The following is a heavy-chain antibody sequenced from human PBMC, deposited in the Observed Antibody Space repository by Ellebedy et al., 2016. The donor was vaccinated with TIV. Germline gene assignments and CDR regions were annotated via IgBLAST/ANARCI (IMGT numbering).Heavy chain of an antibody. CDR1: GGTFSSYA. Sequence: SVKVSXXASGGTFSSYAISWVRQAPGQGLEWMGGIIPIFGTANYAQKFQGRVTITADESTSTAYMELSSLRSEDTAVYYCARDTGEYQPHDAFDIWGQGTMVTVSS. V-gene: IGHV1-69*13. CDR2: IIPIFGTA. D-gene: IGHD2-2*01. J-gene: IGHJ3*02. CDR3: ARDTGEYQPHDAFDI.